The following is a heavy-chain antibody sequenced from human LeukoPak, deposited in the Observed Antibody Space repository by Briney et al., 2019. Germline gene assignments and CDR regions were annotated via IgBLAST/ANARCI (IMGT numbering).Heavy chain of an antibody. CDR1: GFTFSSYA. CDR2: ISGSGGST. V-gene: IGHV3-23*01. D-gene: IGHD3-9*01. Sequence: QTGGSLRLSCAASGFTFSSYAMSWVRQAPGKGLEWVSAISGSGGSTYYADSVKGRFTISRDNSKNTLYLQMNSLRAEDTAVYYCAKGYDILPLYGMDVWGQGTTVTVSS. CDR3: AKGYDILPLYGMDV. J-gene: IGHJ6*02.